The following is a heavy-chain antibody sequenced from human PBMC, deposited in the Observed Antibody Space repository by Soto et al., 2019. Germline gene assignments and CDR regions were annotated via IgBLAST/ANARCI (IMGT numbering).Heavy chain of an antibody. J-gene: IGHJ6*03. CDR1: GFTFSSYD. CDR3: ARVGCSGGSCYPCYMDV. CDR2: IGTAGDT. Sequence: EVQLVESGGGLVQPGGSLRLSCAASGFTFSSYDMHWVRQATGKGLEWVSAIGTAGDTYYPGSVKGRFTISRENAKNSLYLQMNSLRAGDTAVYYCARVGCSGGSCYPCYMDVWGKGTTVTVSS. V-gene: IGHV3-13*01. D-gene: IGHD2-15*01.